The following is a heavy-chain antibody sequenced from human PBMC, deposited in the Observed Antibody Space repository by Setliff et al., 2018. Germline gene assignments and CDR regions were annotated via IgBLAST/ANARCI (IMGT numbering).Heavy chain of an antibody. J-gene: IGHJ4*02. CDR3: ARYPGIAAAVYSDY. V-gene: IGHV1-18*01. D-gene: IGHD6-13*01. Sequence: ASVKVSCKASGYTFANFGVNWVRQAPGQGLEWMGCASGYNGNTHYAQMFQGRVTMTTDTSASTAYLELRSLRSDDTAVYYCARYPGIAAAVYSDYWGQGTLVTVSS. CDR2: ASGYNGNT. CDR1: GYTFANFG.